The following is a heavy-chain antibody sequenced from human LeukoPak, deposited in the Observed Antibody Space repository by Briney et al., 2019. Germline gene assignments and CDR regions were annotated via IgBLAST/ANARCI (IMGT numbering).Heavy chain of an antibody. J-gene: IGHJ5*02. CDR2: ISGSGGTT. Sequence: GGSLRLSCAASGLTFSSYAMSWVRQAPGKGLERVSAISGSGGTTYYPASVKRRFAISEDNSKNRLYLQMNGLRDEDTAVYYCAKDAEVGGYKRYNWFVLWGERPRVSVS. D-gene: IGHD1-26*01. CDR3: AKDAEVGGYKRYNWFVL. V-gene: IGHV3-23*01. CDR1: GLTFSSYA.